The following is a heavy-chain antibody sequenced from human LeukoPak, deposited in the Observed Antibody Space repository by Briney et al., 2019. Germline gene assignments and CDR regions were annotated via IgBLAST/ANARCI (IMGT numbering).Heavy chain of an antibody. Sequence: SETLSLTCTVSGGSISSGSYYWSWIRQPAGKGLEWIGRIYTSGSTNYNPSLKSRVTISVDTSKNQFSLKLSSVTAADTAVYYCARAAFSGGWYPFDYWGQGTLVTVSS. CDR1: GGSISSGSYY. CDR3: ARAAFSGGWYPFDY. V-gene: IGHV4-61*02. CDR2: IYTSGST. J-gene: IGHJ4*02. D-gene: IGHD6-19*01.